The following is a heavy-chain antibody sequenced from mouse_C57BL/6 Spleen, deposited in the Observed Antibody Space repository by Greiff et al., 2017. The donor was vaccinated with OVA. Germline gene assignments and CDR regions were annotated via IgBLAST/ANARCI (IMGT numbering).Heavy chain of an antibody. V-gene: IGHV5-4*01. D-gene: IGHD1-1*01. CDR1: GFTFSSYA. J-gene: IGHJ2*01. CDR2: ISDGGSYT. CDR3: ARKDYGSSSYDFDY. Sequence: EVQRVESGGGLVKPGGSLKLSCAASGFTFSSYAMSWVRQTPEKRLEWVATISDGGSYTYYPDNVKGRFTISRDNAKNNLYLQMSHLKSEDTAMYYCARKDYGSSSYDFDYWGQGTTLTVSS.